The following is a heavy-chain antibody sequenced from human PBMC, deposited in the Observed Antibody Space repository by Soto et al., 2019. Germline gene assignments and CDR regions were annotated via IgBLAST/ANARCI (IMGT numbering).Heavy chain of an antibody. J-gene: IGHJ4*02. CDR1: GFAFSSYW. V-gene: IGHV3-74*01. CDR2: IDPYETGI. Sequence: EVQLVESGGGLVQPGGSLRLSCAASGFAFSSYWMHWVRQAPGKGLVWVSRIDPYETGINYADSVKGRFTISRDNAKNTLYLQMNSLRAEDTTVYYCTGDTFGGRDSWGQGTLVTVSS. D-gene: IGHD2-15*01. CDR3: TGDTFGGRDS.